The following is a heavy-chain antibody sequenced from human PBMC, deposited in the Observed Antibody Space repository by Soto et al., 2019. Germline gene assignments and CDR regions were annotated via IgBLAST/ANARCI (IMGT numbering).Heavy chain of an antibody. CDR3: ARDPRLVGATTWVTGYYYYYGMDV. V-gene: IGHV3-11*01. Sequence: QVQLVESGGGLLKPGGSLRLSCAASGFTFSDYYMSWIRQAPGKGLEWVSYISSSGSTIYYADSVKGRFTISRDNAKNSLYLQMNSLRAEDTAVYYCARDPRLVGATTWVTGYYYYYGMDVWGQGTTVTVSS. D-gene: IGHD1-26*01. J-gene: IGHJ6*02. CDR1: GFTFSDYY. CDR2: ISSSGSTI.